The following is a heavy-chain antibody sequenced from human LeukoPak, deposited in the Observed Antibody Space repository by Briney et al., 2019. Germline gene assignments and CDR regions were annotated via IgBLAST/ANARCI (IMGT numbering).Heavy chain of an antibody. D-gene: IGHD6-13*01. J-gene: IGHJ3*02. V-gene: IGHV1-69*13. Sequence: SGKLSCKASGGTFSSYAISWVRQAPGQGLEWVGGIIPIFGTTNYAQKCQGRVTITADESTSTAYMELSSLTSEDTAVYYCARGTIAAAGTSAFDIWGQGTMVTVSS. CDR3: ARGTIAAAGTSAFDI. CDR1: GGTFSSYA. CDR2: IIPIFGTT.